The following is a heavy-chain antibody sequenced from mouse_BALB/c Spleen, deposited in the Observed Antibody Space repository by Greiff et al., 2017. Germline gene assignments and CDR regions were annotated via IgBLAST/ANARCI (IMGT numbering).Heavy chain of an antibody. V-gene: IGHV1S34*01. J-gene: IGHJ2*01. CDR1: GYSFTGYY. CDR3: ARGYGNFPLDFDY. Sequence: LVKTGASVKISCKASGYSFTGYYMHWVKQSHGKSLEWIGYISCYNGATSYNQKFKGKATFTVDTSSSTAYMQFNSLTSEDSAVYYCARGYGNFPLDFDYWGQGTTLTVSS. CDR2: ISCYNGAT. D-gene: IGHD2-1*01.